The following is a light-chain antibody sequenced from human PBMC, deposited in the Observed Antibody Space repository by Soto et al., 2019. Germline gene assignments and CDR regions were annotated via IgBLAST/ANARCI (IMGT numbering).Light chain of an antibody. Sequence: EVVLTQSPGTLSLSPGARATLSCRASQSVSSNYLAWYQQRPGQAPRLLIKTASIRATAIPDRFSGSGSGTDFTLTISRLEPEDFAVYYCQQYSTSLITFGQGTRLAI. V-gene: IGKV3-20*01. CDR3: QQYSTSLIT. CDR1: QSVSSNY. CDR2: TAS. J-gene: IGKJ5*01.